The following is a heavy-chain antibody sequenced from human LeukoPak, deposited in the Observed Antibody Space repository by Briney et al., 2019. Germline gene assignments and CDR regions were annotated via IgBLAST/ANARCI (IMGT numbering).Heavy chain of an antibody. CDR3: ARGTLTTVTAFDY. V-gene: IGHV4-61*02. D-gene: IGHD4-11*01. CDR1: GGSIRSGSYY. J-gene: IGHJ4*02. Sequence: SETLSLTCTVSGGSIRSGSYYWSWIRQPAGKGLEWIVRIYTSGSTNYNPSLKSRVTISVDTSKNQFSLKLSSVTAADASVYYCARGTLTTVTAFDYWGQGTLVTVSS. CDR2: IYTSGST.